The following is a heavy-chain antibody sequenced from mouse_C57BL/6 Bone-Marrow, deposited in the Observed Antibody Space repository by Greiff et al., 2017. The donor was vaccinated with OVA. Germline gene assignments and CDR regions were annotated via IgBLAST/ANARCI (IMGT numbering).Heavy chain of an antibody. D-gene: IGHD1-1*01. CDR2: ISYSGST. CDR1: GYSITSGYD. Sequence: EVKLVESGPGMVKPSQSLSLTCTVTGYSITSGYDWHWIRHFPGNKLEWMGYISYSGSTNYNPSLKSRISITHDTSKNHFFLKLNSVTTEDTATYYCAREAGGYYYGSSLYYFDYWGQGTTLTVSS. J-gene: IGHJ2*01. V-gene: IGHV3-1*01. CDR3: AREAGGYYYGSSLYYFDY.